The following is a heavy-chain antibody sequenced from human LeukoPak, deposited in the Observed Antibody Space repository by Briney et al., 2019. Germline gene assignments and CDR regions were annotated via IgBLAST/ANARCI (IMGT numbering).Heavy chain of an antibody. Sequence: SETLSLTCTVSGDSISSYYWSWIRQPAGKGLEWIGRIHPSGSTNYNPSLKSRVTLSVDTSKNQFSLKLSSVTAADTAVHYCARGPPPDFDYWGRGTLVTVSS. CDR1: GDSISSYY. CDR3: ARGPPPDFDY. V-gene: IGHV4-4*07. CDR2: IHPSGST. J-gene: IGHJ4*02.